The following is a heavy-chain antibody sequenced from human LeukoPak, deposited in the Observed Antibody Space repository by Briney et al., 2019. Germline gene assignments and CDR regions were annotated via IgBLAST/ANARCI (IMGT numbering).Heavy chain of an antibody. CDR2: ISGRGIIA. CDR1: GFTFPNYA. Sequence: SGGSLRLSCAAFGFTFPNYAMTWVRQAPGKGLEWVSSISGRGIIAHHADSVRGRFTISRDNSRNTLYLQMNNLRVEDTALYYCATQIPAGDLREDYYYYMDVWGKGTTVSVSS. J-gene: IGHJ6*03. CDR3: ATQIPAGDLREDYYYYMDV. D-gene: IGHD2-2*01. V-gene: IGHV3-23*01.